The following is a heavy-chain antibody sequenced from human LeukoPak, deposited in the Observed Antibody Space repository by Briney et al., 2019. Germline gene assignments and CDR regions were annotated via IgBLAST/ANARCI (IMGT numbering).Heavy chain of an antibody. CDR2: IYSSGNT. CDR1: GGSIRSNY. V-gene: IGHV4-4*07. Sequence: PPETLSLTCTVSGGSIRSNYWSWIRQSAGKGLEWIGRIYSSGNTNYNPSFESRVTMSVDTSKNQLSLKLKSVTAADTAVYYCARTLDRDSSSAPYYYYMDVWGKGTTVTVSS. CDR3: ARTLDRDSSSAPYYYYMDV. J-gene: IGHJ6*03. D-gene: IGHD6-13*01.